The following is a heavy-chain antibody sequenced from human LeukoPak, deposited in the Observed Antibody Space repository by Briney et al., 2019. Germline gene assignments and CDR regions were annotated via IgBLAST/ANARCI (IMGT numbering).Heavy chain of an antibody. J-gene: IGHJ4*02. CDR2: ISWNSGSI. Sequence: PGGSLRLSCAASGFTFDDYAMHWVRQAPGKGLEWVSGISWNSGSIGYADFVKGRFTISRDNAKNSLYLQMNSLRAEDTALYYCAKAPDDSSGYYFDYWGQGTLVTVSS. V-gene: IGHV3-9*01. D-gene: IGHD3-22*01. CDR3: AKAPDDSSGYYFDY. CDR1: GFTFDDYA.